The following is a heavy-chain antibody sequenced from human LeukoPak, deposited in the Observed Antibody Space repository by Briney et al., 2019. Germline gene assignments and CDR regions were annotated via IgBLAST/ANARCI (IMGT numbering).Heavy chain of an antibody. CDR1: GGAISSGGYC. Sequence: SQALSLTCSVSGGAISSGGYCWTWIRQHPGKGLEWIGYICHSGNTYYNPSLKSRITLQVDTSKNQFSLKLSSVTAADTAVYYCARDTEADGGVNWFDPWGQGTLVTVSS. CDR3: ARDTEADGGVNWFDP. J-gene: IGHJ5*02. V-gene: IGHV4-31*03. CDR2: ICHSGNT. D-gene: IGHD2-8*02.